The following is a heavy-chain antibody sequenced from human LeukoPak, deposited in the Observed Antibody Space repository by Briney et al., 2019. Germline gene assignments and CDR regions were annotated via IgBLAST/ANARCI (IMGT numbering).Heavy chain of an antibody. Sequence: PSETLSLTCTVSGGSISSSSYYWGWIRQPPGKGLEWIGSIYYSGSTYYNPSLKSRVTISVDTSKNQFSLKLSSVTAADTAVYYCARRERLKQLAYFDYWGQGTLVTVSS. D-gene: IGHD6-6*01. V-gene: IGHV4-39*01. CDR2: IYYSGST. CDR3: ARRERLKQLAYFDY. J-gene: IGHJ4*02. CDR1: GGSISSSSYY.